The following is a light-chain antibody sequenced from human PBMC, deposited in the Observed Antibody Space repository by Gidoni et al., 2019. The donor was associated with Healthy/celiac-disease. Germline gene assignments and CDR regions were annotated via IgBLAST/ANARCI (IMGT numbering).Light chain of an antibody. Sequence: DIQMTQSPSSLSASVGDRVTITCRASQSISSYLNWYQQKPGKAPKILIYAASSLQSGVPSRFSGSGSWTDFTLTISSLQPEDFATYYCQQSYSTPQTFGQGTKVEIK. V-gene: IGKV1-39*01. J-gene: IGKJ1*01. CDR1: QSISSY. CDR3: QQSYSTPQT. CDR2: AAS.